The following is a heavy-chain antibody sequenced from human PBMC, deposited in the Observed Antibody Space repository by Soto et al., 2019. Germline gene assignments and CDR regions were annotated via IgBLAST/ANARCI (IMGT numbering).Heavy chain of an antibody. Sequence: SDTLSLTCTVSGGSISSYYWSWIRQPPGKGLEWIGYVYYSGSTNYNPSLKSRVTISVDTSKNQFSLKLSSVTAADTAVYYCAREGRLVGATDYWGQGTLVTVSS. D-gene: IGHD1-26*01. V-gene: IGHV4-59*01. CDR2: VYYSGST. J-gene: IGHJ4*02. CDR1: GGSISSYY. CDR3: AREGRLVGATDY.